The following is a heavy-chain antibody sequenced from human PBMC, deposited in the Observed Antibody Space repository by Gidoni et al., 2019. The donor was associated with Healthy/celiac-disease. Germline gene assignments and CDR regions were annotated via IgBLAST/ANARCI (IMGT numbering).Heavy chain of an antibody. CDR3: ARDPGDSSGSPDY. D-gene: IGHD3-22*01. CDR1: GFTVSSNY. J-gene: IGHJ4*02. V-gene: IGHV3-66*02. Sequence: EVQLVESGGGLVQPGGSLRLSCAASGFTVSSNYMSWVRQAPGKGLEWVSVIYSGGSTYYADSVKGRFTISRDNSKNTLYLQMNSLRAEDTAVYYCARDPGDSSGSPDYWGQGTLVTVSS. CDR2: IYSGGST.